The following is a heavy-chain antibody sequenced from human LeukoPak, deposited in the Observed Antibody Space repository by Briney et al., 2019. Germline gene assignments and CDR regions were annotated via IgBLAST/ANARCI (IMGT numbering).Heavy chain of an antibody. CDR1: GFTFSNYS. D-gene: IGHD3-22*01. CDR3: ARAPYDSSGYYLPDAFDI. J-gene: IGHJ3*02. V-gene: IGHV3-48*01. Sequence: PGESLRLSCAVSGFTFSNYSMNWVRQAPGKGLEWVSYISSSSSTIYYADSVKGRFTISRDNAKNSLYLQMNSLRAEDTAVYYCARAPYDSSGYYLPDAFDIWGQGTMVTVSS. CDR2: ISSSSSTI.